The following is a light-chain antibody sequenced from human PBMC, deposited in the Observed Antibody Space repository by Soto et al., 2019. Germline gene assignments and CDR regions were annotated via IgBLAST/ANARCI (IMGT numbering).Light chain of an antibody. V-gene: IGLV2-14*03. CDR1: SSDIGSYNY. CDR2: NVS. Sequence: QSVLTQPASVSGSPGQSITISCTGTSSDIGSYNYVSWYQKHPGKVPKVLIYNVSDRPSGVSDRFSGSKSGNTASLTISGLQAEDEAVFYCNQYPGPTLPGLFGGGT. CDR3: NQYPGPTLPGL. J-gene: IGLJ2*01.